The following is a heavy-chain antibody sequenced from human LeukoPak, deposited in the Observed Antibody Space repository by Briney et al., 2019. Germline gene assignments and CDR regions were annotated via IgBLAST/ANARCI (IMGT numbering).Heavy chain of an antibody. CDR1: GFTFSSYA. CDR2: ISGSGGST. J-gene: IGHJ4*02. Sequence: GGSLRLSCAASGFTFSSYAMSWVRQAPGKGLEWVSAISGSGGSTYYADSVKGRFTISRDNSKNTLYLQMNGLRAEDTAVYYCAKEVTMVRGVILDYWGQGTLVTVSS. D-gene: IGHD3-10*01. CDR3: AKEVTMVRGVILDY. V-gene: IGHV3-23*01.